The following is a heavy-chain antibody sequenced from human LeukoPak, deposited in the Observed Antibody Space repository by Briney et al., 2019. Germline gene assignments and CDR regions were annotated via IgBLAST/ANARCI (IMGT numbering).Heavy chain of an antibody. CDR1: GFTFSSYG. CDR2: IGSSGNT. CDR3: ARDGATYCSSTSCVRYYYMDV. J-gene: IGHJ6*03. V-gene: IGHV3-NL1*01. Sequence: GGSLRLSCAASGFTFSSYGMHWVRQAPGKGLEWVSGIGSSGNTWYADSVKSRFTISRDNSKNTLYLQMNSLRAEDTAVYYCARDGATYCSSTSCVRYYYMDVWGKGTTVTVSS. D-gene: IGHD2-2*01.